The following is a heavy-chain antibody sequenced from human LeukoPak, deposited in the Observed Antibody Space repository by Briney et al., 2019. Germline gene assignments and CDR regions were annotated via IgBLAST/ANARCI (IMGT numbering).Heavy chain of an antibody. J-gene: IGHJ4*02. CDR3: ARQPGYSGYDYYFDY. CDR1: GYSFTNYW. Sequence: GESLKISCKGSGYSFTNYWIGWVRQMPGKGLEWMGIIYPGDSDTRYSPSFQGQVTISADKSISTAYLQWSSLKDSDTAMYYCARQPGYSGYDYYFDYWGQGTLVTVSS. D-gene: IGHD5-12*01. V-gene: IGHV5-51*01. CDR2: IYPGDSDT.